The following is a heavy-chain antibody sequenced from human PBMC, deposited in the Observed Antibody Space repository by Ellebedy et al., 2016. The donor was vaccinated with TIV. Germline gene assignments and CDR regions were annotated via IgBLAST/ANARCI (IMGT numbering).Heavy chain of an antibody. CDR2: ISHDGSTK. J-gene: IGHJ4*02. V-gene: IGHV3-30*03. D-gene: IGHD3-10*01. CDR3: ARAVIGKEDFDY. Sequence: GESLKISCTTSEFTLMNYAMTWVRQAPGKGLEWVAVISHDGSTKYYADSVKGRFTISRDNSKNTLYLQMNSLTTEDTAVYYCARAVIGKEDFDYWGQGSLVSVSS. CDR1: EFTLMNYA.